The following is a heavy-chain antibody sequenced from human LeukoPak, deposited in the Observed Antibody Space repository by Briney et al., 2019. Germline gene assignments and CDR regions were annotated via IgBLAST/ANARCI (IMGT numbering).Heavy chain of an antibody. D-gene: IGHD1-1*01. CDR2: VDHTGST. Sequence: GSLRLSCVASGFTLSSYNMNWVRQAPGKGLEWIGYVDHTGSTNFNPSLNGRVSISRDTSKNLFSLRLRSVTAADTAVYSCARGRVSSSTWYSTYYYYFYMDVWGKGTTVTVSS. CDR1: GFTLSSYN. J-gene: IGHJ6*03. V-gene: IGHV4-59*01. CDR3: ARGRVSSSTWYSTYYYYFYMDV.